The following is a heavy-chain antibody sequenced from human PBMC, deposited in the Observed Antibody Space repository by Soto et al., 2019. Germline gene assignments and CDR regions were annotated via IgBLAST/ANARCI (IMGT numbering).Heavy chain of an antibody. CDR3: ARDSVVSYYYYYMDV. D-gene: IGHD3-10*01. V-gene: IGHV3-66*01. J-gene: IGHJ6*03. CDR2: IYCGGST. CDR1: GFTVSSNY. Sequence: EVQLVESGGGLVQPGGSLRLSCAASGFTVSSNYMSWVRQAPGKGLEWVSVIYCGGSTYYADSVKGRFTISRDNSKNTLYLQMNSLRAEDTAVYYCARDSVVSYYYYYMDVWGKGTTVTVSS.